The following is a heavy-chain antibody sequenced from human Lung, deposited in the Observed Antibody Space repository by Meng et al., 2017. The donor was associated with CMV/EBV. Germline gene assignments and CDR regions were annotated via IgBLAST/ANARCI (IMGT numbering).Heavy chain of an antibody. V-gene: IGHV3-30*02. CDR3: AKETGPISGGYYYYGIDV. Sequence: GGSLRLXCAASGFTFSSYGMHWVRQAPGKGLEGVAFIRYDGKNEYYADSVKGRFSISRDDSKNTLYLQMNSLRPEDTAVYYCAKETGPISGGYYYYGIDVCXQGTTVTVSS. CDR2: IRYDGKNE. D-gene: IGHD3-3*01. J-gene: IGHJ6*02. CDR1: GFTFSSYG.